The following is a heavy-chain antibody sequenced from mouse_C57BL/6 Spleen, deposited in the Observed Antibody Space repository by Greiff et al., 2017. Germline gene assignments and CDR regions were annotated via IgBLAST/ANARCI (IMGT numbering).Heavy chain of an antibody. D-gene: IGHD2-4*01. Sequence: QVQLQQPGAELVRPGTSVKLSCKASGYTFTSYWMHWVKQRPGQGLEWIGVIDPSDSYTNYNQKFKGKATLTVDTYSSTAYMQLSSLTSEDSAVYYGARSIYYDYDYWYFDVWGTGTTVTVSS. CDR3: ARSIYYDYDYWYFDV. CDR1: GYTFTSYW. CDR2: IDPSDSYT. J-gene: IGHJ1*03. V-gene: IGHV1-59*01.